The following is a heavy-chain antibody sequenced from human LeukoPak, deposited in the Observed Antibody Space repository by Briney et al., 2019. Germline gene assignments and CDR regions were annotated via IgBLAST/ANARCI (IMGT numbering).Heavy chain of an antibody. D-gene: IGHD6-19*01. J-gene: IGHJ4*02. CDR2: VSAYNGNT. V-gene: IGHV1-18*01. CDR3: ARVDTEQWLSYFDY. Sequence: GASVKVSCKASGYTFISYGISWVRQAPGLGLEWMGWVSAYNGNTKYAQKLQGRVTMTTDTSTSTAYMGLRSLRSDDTAVYYCARVDTEQWLSYFDYWGQGTLVTVSS. CDR1: GYTFISYG.